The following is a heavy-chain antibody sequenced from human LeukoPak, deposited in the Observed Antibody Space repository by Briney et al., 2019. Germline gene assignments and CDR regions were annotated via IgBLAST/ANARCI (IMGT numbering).Heavy chain of an antibody. CDR3: ARHSSSAEGYYFDY. V-gene: IGHV4-4*09. J-gene: IGHJ4*02. D-gene: IGHD1-14*01. CDR2: IYTSGST. Sequence: SETLSLTCTVSGGSISSYYWSWIRQPPGKGLEWIGYIYTSGSTNYNPSLKSRVTISVDTSKNQFSLKLSSVTAADTAVYYCARHSSSAEGYYFDYWGQGTLVTVSS. CDR1: GGSISSYY.